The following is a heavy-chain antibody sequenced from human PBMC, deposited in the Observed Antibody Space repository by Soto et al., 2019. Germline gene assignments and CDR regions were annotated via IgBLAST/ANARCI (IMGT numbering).Heavy chain of an antibody. Sequence: GGSLRLSCAASGFTFSSYAMHWVRQAPGKGLEWVAVISYDGSNKYYADSVKGRFTISRDNSKNTLYLQMNSLRAEDTAVYYCATLEDIVVVVADAFDIWGLGTMVTVSS. CDR2: ISYDGSNK. V-gene: IGHV3-30-3*01. CDR3: ATLEDIVVVVADAFDI. J-gene: IGHJ3*02. CDR1: GFTFSSYA. D-gene: IGHD2-15*01.